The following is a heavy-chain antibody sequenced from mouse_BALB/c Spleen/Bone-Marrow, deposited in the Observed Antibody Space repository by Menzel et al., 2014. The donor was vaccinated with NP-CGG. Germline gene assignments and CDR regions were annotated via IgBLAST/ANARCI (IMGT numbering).Heavy chain of an antibody. CDR3: ARDMGGLLFDS. CDR1: GFTFTEYY. Sequence: EVQGVESGGGLVQPGGSLRLSCATSGFTFTEYYMNWVRQPPGKALEWLAFIRNKAYGYTTEYSASVKGRFTISRDNSQNILYLQMNTLRAEDSATYYCARDMGGLLFDSWGQGTTLSVSS. J-gene: IGHJ2*01. D-gene: IGHD1-1*01. CDR2: IRNKAYGYTT. V-gene: IGHV7-3*02.